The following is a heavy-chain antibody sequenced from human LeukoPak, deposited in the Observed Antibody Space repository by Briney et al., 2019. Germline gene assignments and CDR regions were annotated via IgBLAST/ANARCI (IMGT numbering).Heavy chain of an antibody. V-gene: IGHV3-74*01. D-gene: IGHD3-10*01. CDR3: ARDYGRSRDYGMDV. J-gene: IGHJ6*02. CDR1: GFTFSNYW. Sequence: PGGSLRLSCAASGFTFSNYWMHWVRQAPGKGLVWVSRINSDGSSTSYADSVKGRFTISRGNAKNTLFLQMNSLRAEDTAMYYCARDYGRSRDYGMDVWGQGTTVTVSS. CDR2: INSDGSST.